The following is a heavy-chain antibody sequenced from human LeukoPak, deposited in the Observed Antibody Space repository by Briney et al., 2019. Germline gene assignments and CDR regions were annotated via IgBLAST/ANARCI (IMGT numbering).Heavy chain of an antibody. CDR2: ISGSGGST. D-gene: IGHD3-10*01. CDR1: GFTFSSYA. CDR3: AKDLAYGSSFNYFDY. Sequence: PGGSLRLSCAASGFTFSSYAMSWVRQAPGKGLEWVSAISGSGGSTYYADSVKGRFTISRDNSKNTLYLQMNSLRAEDTAVYYCAKDLAYGSSFNYFDYWGQGTLVTVSS. J-gene: IGHJ4*02. V-gene: IGHV3-23*01.